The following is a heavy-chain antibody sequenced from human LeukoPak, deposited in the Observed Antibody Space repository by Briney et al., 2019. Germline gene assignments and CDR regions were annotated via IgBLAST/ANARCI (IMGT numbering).Heavy chain of an antibody. D-gene: IGHD3-9*01. J-gene: IGHJ4*02. Sequence: ASVKVSCKASGYTFTGYYMHWVRHAPGQGLEWMGWINPNSGGTNYAQKFQGRVTMTRDTSISTAYMELSRLRSDDTAVYYCARNSRLRYFDWLSKGPYFDYWGQGTLVTVSS. CDR2: INPNSGGT. V-gene: IGHV1-2*02. CDR1: GYTFTGYY. CDR3: ARNSRLRYFDWLSKGPYFDY.